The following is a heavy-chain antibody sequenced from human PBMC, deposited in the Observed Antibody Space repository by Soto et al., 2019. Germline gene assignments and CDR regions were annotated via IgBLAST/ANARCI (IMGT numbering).Heavy chain of an antibody. V-gene: IGHV4-4*07. CDR3: AREGSYSAYNFAHGIQLWSFDF. J-gene: IGHJ4*02. D-gene: IGHD5-12*01. Sequence: SETLSLTCTVSGGSINTFYWSWVRQPAGMGLEWIGRIFSSGSTSFNPSLEGRVAMSVDTSKNHFSLNLSSVTAADMAVYYCAREGSYSAYNFAHGIQLWSFDFWGQGALVTVSS. CDR2: IFSSGST. CDR1: GGSINTFY.